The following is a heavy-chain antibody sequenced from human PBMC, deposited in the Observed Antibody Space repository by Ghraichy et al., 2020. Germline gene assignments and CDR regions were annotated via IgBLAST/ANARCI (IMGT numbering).Heavy chain of an antibody. CDR2: IKQDGSEK. CDR1: GFTFSSYW. CDR3: ARDPKSFDY. Sequence: GSLRLSCAAFGFTFSSYWMSWVRQAPGKGLEWVANIKQDGSEKYYVDSVKGRFTISRDNAKNSLYLQMNSLRAEDTAVYYCARDPKSFDYWGQGTLVTVSS. V-gene: IGHV3-7*01. J-gene: IGHJ4*02.